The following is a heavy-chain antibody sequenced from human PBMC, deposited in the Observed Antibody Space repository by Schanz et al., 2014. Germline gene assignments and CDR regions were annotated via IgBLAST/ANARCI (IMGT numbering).Heavy chain of an antibody. V-gene: IGHV4-30-4*07. CDR3: YGMDV. J-gene: IGHJ6*02. Sequence: QVQLQESGPGLVKPSQTLSLTCAVSGGSISSGGYSWSWIRQPPGKGLEWIGYIFFRGSTYYNPSLKSRVNITIDTSKNQFSLRLTSVTAADTAVYYCYGMDVWGQGTTVTVSS. CDR2: IFFRGST. CDR1: GGSISSGGYS.